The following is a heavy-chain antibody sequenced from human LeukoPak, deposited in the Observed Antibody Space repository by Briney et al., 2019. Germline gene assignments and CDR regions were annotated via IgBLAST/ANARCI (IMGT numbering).Heavy chain of an antibody. V-gene: IGHV1-8*03. D-gene: IGHD6-13*01. CDR1: GYTFTSYD. Sequence: GASVKVSCKASGYTFTSYDINWVRQATGQGLEWMGWTNPNSGNTGYAQKFQGRVTITRNTSISTAYMELSSLRSEDTAVYYCARGRSSWWPDYWGQGTLVTVSS. CDR3: ARGRSSWWPDY. J-gene: IGHJ4*02. CDR2: TNPNSGNT.